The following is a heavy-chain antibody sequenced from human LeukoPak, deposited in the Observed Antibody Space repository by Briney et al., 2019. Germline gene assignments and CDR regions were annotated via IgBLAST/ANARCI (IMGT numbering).Heavy chain of an antibody. CDR2: ISSTSSAI. D-gene: IGHD3-16*01. CDR3: ARVIGSYGDSAY. CDR1: GFKFSSFS. J-gene: IGHJ4*02. Sequence: GGSLRLSCTASGFKFSSFSMNWARQAPGKGLEWLSYISSTSSAIYYADSVKGRFTISRDNAKNSLYLQMDSLGAEDTAIYYCARVIGSYGDSAYWGQGTLVTVSS. V-gene: IGHV3-48*04.